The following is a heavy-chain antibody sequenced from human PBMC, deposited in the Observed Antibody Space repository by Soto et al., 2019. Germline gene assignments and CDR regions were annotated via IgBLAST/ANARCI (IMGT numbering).Heavy chain of an antibody. CDR2: IKPDGSWT. V-gene: IGHV3-74*01. Sequence: GGSLRLSCAASGFTFSSYWMHWVRQAPGKGLVWVSHIKPDGSWTIHADSVKGRFTISRDNAKSMVYLQMNSLRVEDTAVYYCAGYNWNSQNYWGHGTLVTVSS. D-gene: IGHD1-7*01. CDR1: GFTFSSYW. CDR3: AGYNWNSQNY. J-gene: IGHJ4*01.